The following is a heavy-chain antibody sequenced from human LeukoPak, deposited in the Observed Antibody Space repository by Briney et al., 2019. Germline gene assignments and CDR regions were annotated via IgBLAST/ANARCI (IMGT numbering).Heavy chain of an antibody. J-gene: IGHJ4*02. D-gene: IGHD6-13*01. Sequence: GGSLRLSCAASGFSFSSYWMHWVRQTLGKGLVWVSRINSGGSGTSHADSVKGRFTISRDNAKNSLYLQMNSLRAEDTAVYYCARDPGIAAADLFDYWGQGTLVTVSS. CDR1: GFSFSSYW. CDR2: INSGGSGT. CDR3: ARDPGIAAADLFDY. V-gene: IGHV3-74*01.